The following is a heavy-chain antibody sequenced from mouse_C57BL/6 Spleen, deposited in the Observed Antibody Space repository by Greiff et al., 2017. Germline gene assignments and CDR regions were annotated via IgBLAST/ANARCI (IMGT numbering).Heavy chain of an antibody. CDR1: GYTFTSYW. D-gene: IGHD2-5*01. CDR3: ARAGSNYGYFDV. J-gene: IGHJ1*03. Sequence: VQLQQPGAELVKPGASVKLSCKASGYTFTSYWMHWVKQRPGQGLEWIGMIHPNSGSTNYNEKFKSKATLTVDKSSSTAYMQLSRLTSEDSAVYYCARAGSNYGYFDVWGTGTTVTVSS. V-gene: IGHV1-64*01. CDR2: IHPNSGST.